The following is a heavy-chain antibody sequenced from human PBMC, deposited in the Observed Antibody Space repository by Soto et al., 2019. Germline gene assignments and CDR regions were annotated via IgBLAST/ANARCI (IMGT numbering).Heavy chain of an antibody. V-gene: IGHV1-69*13. CDR2: IIPIFGTA. CDR1: GGTFSSYA. Sequence: SVKVSCKASGGTFSSYAISWVRQAPGQGLEWMGGIIPIFGTANYAQKFQGRVTITADESTGTAYMELSSLRSEDTAVYYCARPVGYSYRLDAFDIWGQGTMVTVSS. CDR3: ARPVGYSYRLDAFDI. D-gene: IGHD5-18*01. J-gene: IGHJ3*02.